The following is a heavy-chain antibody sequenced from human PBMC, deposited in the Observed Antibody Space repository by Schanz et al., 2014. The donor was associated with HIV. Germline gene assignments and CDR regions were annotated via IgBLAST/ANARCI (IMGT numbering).Heavy chain of an antibody. Sequence: QVQLVQSGAEVKKPGSSVKVSCKASGGTFSSYAITWVRQAPDQGLEWMGGIIPSFGTANYAQKFQGRVTITADESTSTAYMDLSSLRSEDTAVYYCARLRALAGHEAFDIWGQGTMVTVSS. CDR3: ARLRALAGHEAFDI. CDR1: GGTFSSYA. V-gene: IGHV1-69*01. CDR2: IIPSFGTA. D-gene: IGHD6-19*01. J-gene: IGHJ3*02.